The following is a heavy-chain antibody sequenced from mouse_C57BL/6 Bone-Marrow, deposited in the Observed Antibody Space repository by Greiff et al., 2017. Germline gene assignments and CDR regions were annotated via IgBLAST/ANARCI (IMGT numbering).Heavy chain of an antibody. CDR3: ATAYYSNYVPIYYAMDY. J-gene: IGHJ4*01. CDR2: IYPGSGNT. V-gene: IGHV1-84*01. Sequence: QVQLKQSGPELVKPGASVKISCKASGYTFTDYYINWVKQRPGQGLEWIGWIYPGSGNTKYNEKFKGKATLTVDTSSSTAYMQLSSLTSEDSAVYFCATAYYSNYVPIYYAMDYWGQGTSVTVSS. D-gene: IGHD2-5*01. CDR1: GYTFTDYY.